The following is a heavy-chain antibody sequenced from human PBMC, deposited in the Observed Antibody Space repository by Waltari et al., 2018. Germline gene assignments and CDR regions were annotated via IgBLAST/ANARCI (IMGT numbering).Heavy chain of an antibody. CDR2: IIPIFGTA. CDR1: GGTFSSYA. J-gene: IGHJ6*02. V-gene: IGHV1-69*05. CDR3: ASDCSSTSCYGVEYYYYGMDV. Sequence: QVQLVQSGAEVKKPGSSVKVSCKASGGTFSSYAISWVRQAPGQGLEWMGGIIPIFGTANYAQKFQGRVTITTDESTSTAYMELSSLRSEDTAVYYCASDCSSTSCYGVEYYYYGMDVWGQGTTVTVSS. D-gene: IGHD2-2*01.